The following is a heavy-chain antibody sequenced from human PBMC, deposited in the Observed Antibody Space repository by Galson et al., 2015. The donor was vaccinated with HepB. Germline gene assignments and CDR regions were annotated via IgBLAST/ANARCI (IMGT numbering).Heavy chain of an antibody. J-gene: IGHJ4*02. CDR2: ISGSGGRT. Sequence: SLRLSCAASGFSFSSNAMSWVRQVPGKGLEWISEISGSGGRTDYADSVKGRFIISRENSGNTLYLQMNSLRVDDSAVYFCAKAPIYYFDSWGQGISVTVSS. CDR3: AKAPIYYFDS. CDR1: GFSFSSNA. V-gene: IGHV3-23*01.